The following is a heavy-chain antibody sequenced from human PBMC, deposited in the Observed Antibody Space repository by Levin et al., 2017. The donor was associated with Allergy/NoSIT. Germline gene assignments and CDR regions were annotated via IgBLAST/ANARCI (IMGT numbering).Heavy chain of an antibody. J-gene: IGHJ6*02. V-gene: IGHV3-66*01. CDR1: GFTVSDFY. D-gene: IGHD1-1*01. Sequence: PGGSLRLSCAASGFTVSDFYMNWVRQAPGRGLEWVSVISSGGSTNYADSVKGRFIISRDNSRNTVYLQTNSLRAEDTAVYYCAKDLHWYGMDVWGQGTTVTVSS. CDR3: AKDLHWYGMDV. CDR2: ISSGGST.